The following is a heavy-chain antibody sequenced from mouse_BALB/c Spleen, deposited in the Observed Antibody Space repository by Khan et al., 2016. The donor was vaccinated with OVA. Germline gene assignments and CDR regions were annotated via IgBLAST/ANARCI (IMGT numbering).Heavy chain of an antibody. J-gene: IGHJ2*01. CDR3: GRIKKIVANYFDY. D-gene: IGHD1-1*01. CDR1: GYTFTSYW. CDR2: TNPTNGRT. V-gene: IGHV1S81*02. Sequence: QVQLKQSGAELVKAGASVKMSCKASGYTFTSYWMHWVKQRLGQGLEWFAETNPTNGRTYYTEKFKSKATLSVDKSSSTAYMQLSGPTFEDSAVYYCGRIKKIVANYFDYWGQGTTLTVSS.